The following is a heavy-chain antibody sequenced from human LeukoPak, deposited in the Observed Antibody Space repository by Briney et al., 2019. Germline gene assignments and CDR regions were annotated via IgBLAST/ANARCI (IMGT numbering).Heavy chain of an antibody. D-gene: IGHD6-19*01. CDR2: IYHSGSA. V-gene: IGHV4-39*01. CDR3: ARSVAVAGTFEY. CDR1: NDSISSSINY. Sequence: PSETLSLTCTVSNDSISSSINYWGWVRQPPGKGLEWIGTIYHSGSAYYNPSLKSRFTISVSTSKNQFSLRLTSVTATDSAVYYCARSVAVAGTFEYWGQGTPVTVSS. J-gene: IGHJ4*02.